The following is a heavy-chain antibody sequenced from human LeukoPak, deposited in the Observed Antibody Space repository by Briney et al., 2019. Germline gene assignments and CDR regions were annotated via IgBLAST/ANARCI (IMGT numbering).Heavy chain of an antibody. CDR2: ISYDGSNK. CDR1: GFTFSSYA. D-gene: IGHD2-2*01. J-gene: IGHJ4*02. V-gene: IGHV3-30-3*01. CDR3: ARDFPAKYQLPMRGPTGYFDY. Sequence: GGSLRLSCAASGFTFSSYAMHWVRQAPGKGLEWVAVISYDGSNKYYADSVKGRFTISRDNSKNTLYLQMNSLRAEDTAVYYCARDFPAKYQLPMRGPTGYFDYWGQGTLVTVSS.